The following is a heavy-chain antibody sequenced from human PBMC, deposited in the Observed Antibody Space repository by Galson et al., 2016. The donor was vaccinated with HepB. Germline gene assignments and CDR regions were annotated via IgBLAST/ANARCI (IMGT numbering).Heavy chain of an antibody. D-gene: IGHD2-8*01. J-gene: IGHJ5*02. CDR2: ITIYNRRT. Sequence: SVKVSCKASGFNFYRGTFSWLRLAPGQGLVWMGQITIYNRRTDYAREFHDRVIMTADMSTTTVYMELRSLTSDDTPLYYCANTFYTNGDYWWFDPWGQGTLVTVSS. V-gene: IGHV1-18*01. CDR3: ANTFYTNGDYWWFDP. CDR1: GFNFYRGT.